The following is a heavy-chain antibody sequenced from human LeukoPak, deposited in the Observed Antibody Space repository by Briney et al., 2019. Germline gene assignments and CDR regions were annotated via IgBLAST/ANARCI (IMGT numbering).Heavy chain of an antibody. CDR2: IYPGDSDT. CDR1: GYSFTSYW. D-gene: IGHD2-15*01. CDR3: AKPPGRCSGGSCSRDY. Sequence: GESLKISCKGSGYSFTSYWIGWVRQMPGKGLEWMGIIYPGDSDTRYSPSFQGQVTISADKSISTAYLQWSSLKASDTAMYYCAKPPGRCSGGSCSRDYWGQGTLVTVSS. J-gene: IGHJ4*02. V-gene: IGHV5-51*01.